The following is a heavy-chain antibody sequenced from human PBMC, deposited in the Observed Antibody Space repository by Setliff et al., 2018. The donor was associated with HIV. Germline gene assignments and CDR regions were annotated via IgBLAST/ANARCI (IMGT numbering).Heavy chain of an antibody. CDR2: IWYDGSNK. V-gene: IGHV3-30*02. Sequence: GGSLRLSCAASGFTFSSYGMHWVRQAPGKGLEWVAVIWYDGSNKYYADSVKGRFTISRDNSKNTLYLQMNSLRAEDTAVYYCAKDGKWSYYYDSSGYYPYYFDYWGQGTLVTVS. J-gene: IGHJ4*02. D-gene: IGHD3-22*01. CDR3: AKDGKWSYYYDSSGYYPYYFDY. CDR1: GFTFSSYG.